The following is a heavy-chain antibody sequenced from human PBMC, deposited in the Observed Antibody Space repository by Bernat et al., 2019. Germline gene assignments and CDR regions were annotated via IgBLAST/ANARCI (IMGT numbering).Heavy chain of an antibody. Sequence: QVQLVESGGGVVQPGRSLRLSCSASGFTFSSYGMHWVRQAPVRGLEWMAFISYDGSNKYYADSVKGRFTIYRENSKKLLYLQMNSLRAEDTDVKYCATAEEQWMGQYFQHWGRGTLVTVCS. CDR2: ISYDGSNK. CDR3: ATAEEQWMGQYFQH. CDR1: GFTFSSYG. D-gene: IGHD6-19*01. V-gene: IGHV3-30*03. J-gene: IGHJ1*01.